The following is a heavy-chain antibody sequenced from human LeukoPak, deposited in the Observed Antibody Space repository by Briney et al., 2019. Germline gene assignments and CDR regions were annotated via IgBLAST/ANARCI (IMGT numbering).Heavy chain of an antibody. CDR2: ISYSGST. V-gene: IGHV4-39*01. J-gene: IGHJ4*02. CDR3: ARHRLIGARTSYLDL. Sequence: SETLSLTCTVSGGSMSRPSYSWGWIRPPPGKGLEWVGNISYSGSTDYNPSLNRRVTISVDTSKSHSSFKLSSVTAADTAVYYCARHRLIGARTSYLDLWGRGPEVTVS. D-gene: IGHD6-6*01. CDR1: GGSMSRPSYS.